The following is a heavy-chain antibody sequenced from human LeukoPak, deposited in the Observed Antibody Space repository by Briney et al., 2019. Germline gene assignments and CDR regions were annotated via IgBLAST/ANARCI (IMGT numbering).Heavy chain of an antibody. V-gene: IGHV4-59*01. CDR1: GGSISSYY. Sequence: SETLSLTCTVSGGSISSYYWSWIRQPPGKGLEWIGYIYYSGSTNYNPSLKSRVTISVDTSKNQFSLKPSSVTAADTAVYYCARGTYHSPFDYWGQGTLVTVSS. J-gene: IGHJ4*02. CDR2: IYYSGST. D-gene: IGHD2-2*01. CDR3: ARGTYHSPFDY.